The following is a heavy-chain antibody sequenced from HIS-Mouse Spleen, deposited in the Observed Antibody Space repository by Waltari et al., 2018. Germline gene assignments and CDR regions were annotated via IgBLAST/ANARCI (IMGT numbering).Heavy chain of an antibody. CDR1: GGSISSSSYY. CDR2: IYYSGST. J-gene: IGHJ2*01. CDR3: AREIPYSSSWYDWYFDL. Sequence: QLQLQESGPGLVKPSETLSLTCTVSGGSISSSSYYWGWIRQPPGTGLEWVVSIYYSGSTYYNPSLKSRVTISVDTSKNQFSLKLSSVTAADTAVYYCAREIPYSSSWYDWYFDLWGRGTLVTVSS. D-gene: IGHD6-13*01. V-gene: IGHV4-39*07.